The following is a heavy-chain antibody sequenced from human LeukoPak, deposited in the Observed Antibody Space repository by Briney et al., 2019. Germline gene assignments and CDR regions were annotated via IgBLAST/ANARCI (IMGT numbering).Heavy chain of an antibody. CDR3: ARARFGTATAVSFDH. CDR1: GFTFSSYA. V-gene: IGHV3-23*01. J-gene: IGHJ4*02. CDR2: ISGGGGST. Sequence: GGSLRLSCAVSGFTFSSYALSWVRQAPGKGLEWVSTISGGGGSTYYADSVKGRLTISRDASKNTLYLQMNSLRAEDTAVYYCARARFGTATAVSFDHWGQGTLVTVSS. D-gene: IGHD1/OR15-1a*01.